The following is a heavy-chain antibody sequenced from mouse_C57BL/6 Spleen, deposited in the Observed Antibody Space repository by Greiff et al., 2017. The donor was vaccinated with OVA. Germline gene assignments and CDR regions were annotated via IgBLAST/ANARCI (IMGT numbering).Heavy chain of an antibody. J-gene: IGHJ2*01. CDR1: GYSITSGYY. V-gene: IGHV3-6*01. Sequence: ESGPGLVKPSQSLSLTCSVTGYSITSGYYWNWIRQFPGNKLEWMGYISYDGSNNYNPSLKNRISITRDTSKNQFFLKLNSVTTEDTATYYCAREGDAPDYWGQGTTLTVSS. CDR2: ISYDGSN. CDR3: AREGDAPDY.